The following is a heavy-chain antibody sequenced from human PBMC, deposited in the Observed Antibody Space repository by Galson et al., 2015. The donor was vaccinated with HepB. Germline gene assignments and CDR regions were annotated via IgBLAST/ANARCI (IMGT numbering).Heavy chain of an antibody. V-gene: IGHV1-2*02. Sequence: MQWVRQAPGQGLEWMGWINPNSGGTNYAQKFQDRVTMTRDTSISTAYMELSRLRSDDTAVYYCARAGDYNTFDMWGQGTMVTVSS. J-gene: IGHJ3*02. D-gene: IGHD4-17*01. CDR2: INPNSGGT. CDR3: ARAGDYNTFDM.